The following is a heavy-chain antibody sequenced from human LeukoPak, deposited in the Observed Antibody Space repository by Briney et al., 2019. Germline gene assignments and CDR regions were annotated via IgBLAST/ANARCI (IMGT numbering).Heavy chain of an antibody. CDR3: ARRGIWDLQIGNWFDP. Sequence: SETLSLTCSLSGDSITTNRYWWGWIRQAPGKGLEWIGSIYSSGNSYYNPSLKSRATTPSDTSKNQSSLTLTSVTAADTAVYYCARRGIWDLQIGNWFDPWGQGILVTVSS. CDR2: IYSSGNS. J-gene: IGHJ5*02. CDR1: GDSITTNRYW. V-gene: IGHV4-39*01. D-gene: IGHD3-16*01.